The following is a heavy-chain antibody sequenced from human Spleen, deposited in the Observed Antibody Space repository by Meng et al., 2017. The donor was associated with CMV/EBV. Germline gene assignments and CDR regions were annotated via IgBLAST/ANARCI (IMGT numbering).Heavy chain of an antibody. V-gene: IGHV2-5*02. J-gene: IGHJ1*01. CDR2: IYWDNDK. D-gene: IGHD6-13*01. CDR3: AQRFPIAAARYVQH. Sequence: SGFSLSTSGVGVGWIRQPPGKDLEWLALIYWDNDKRYRPSLKSRLTITKDTSKNQVVLTMTNMDPVDTATYYCAQRFPIAAARYVQHWGQGTLVTVSS. CDR1: GFSLSTSGVG.